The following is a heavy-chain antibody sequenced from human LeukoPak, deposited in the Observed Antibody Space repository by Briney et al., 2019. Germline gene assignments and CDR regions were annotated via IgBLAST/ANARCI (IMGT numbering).Heavy chain of an antibody. D-gene: IGHD2-2*01. CDR3: ARSLSTAGIVY. V-gene: IGHV4-38-2*01. Sequence: PSETLTLTCAVSGYSISSGRYWGWIRQPPGNGLEWIGSDFHSGTTYYNPSLKSRVTISVDTSKNQFSLNLRSVTAADTAVYYCARSLSTAGIVYWSQGTLVTVSS. CDR2: DFHSGTT. J-gene: IGHJ4*02. CDR1: GYSISSGRY.